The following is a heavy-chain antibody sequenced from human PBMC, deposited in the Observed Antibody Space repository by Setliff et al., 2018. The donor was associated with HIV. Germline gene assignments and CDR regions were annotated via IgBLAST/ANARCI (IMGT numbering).Heavy chain of an antibody. Sequence: SETLSLTCTVSGGSISRYFWNWIRQPPGKGLEWIGYISYNGDTNYNPSLKSLVTISLDTSKNQFSLKMTSVTAADTAFYFCARDVPGTMERTFDPWGQGTLVTVSS. CDR1: GGSISRYF. D-gene: IGHD1-1*01. CDR2: ISYNGDT. CDR3: ARDVPGTMERTFDP. V-gene: IGHV4-59*01. J-gene: IGHJ5*02.